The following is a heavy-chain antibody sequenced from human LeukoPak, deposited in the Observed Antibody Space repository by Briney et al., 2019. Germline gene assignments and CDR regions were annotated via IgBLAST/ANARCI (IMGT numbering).Heavy chain of an antibody. J-gene: IGHJ4*02. V-gene: IGHV3-30*18. CDR1: GFTFSSYG. CDR2: ISYDGSNK. Sequence: GGSLRLSCAASGFTFSSYGMHWVRQAPGKGLEWVAVISYDGSNKYYADSVKGRFTISRDNSKNTLYLQMNSLRAEDTAVYYCAKDQYSYGGYWGQGTLVTVSS. D-gene: IGHD5-18*01. CDR3: AKDQYSYGGY.